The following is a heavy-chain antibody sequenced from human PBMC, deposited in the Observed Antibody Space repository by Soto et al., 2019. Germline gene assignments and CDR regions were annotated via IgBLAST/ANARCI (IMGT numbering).Heavy chain of an antibody. D-gene: IGHD3-10*01. V-gene: IGHV4-59*01. CDR3: AGGSGSYQSYYYHGMDV. CDR1: GGSISSYY. Sequence: SETLSLTCTVSGGSISSYYWSWIRQPPGKGLEWIGYIYYSGSTNYNPSLKSRVTISVDTSKNQFSLKLSSVTAADTAVYYCAGGSGSYQSYYYHGMDVWGQGTTVTVSS. J-gene: IGHJ6*02. CDR2: IYYSGST.